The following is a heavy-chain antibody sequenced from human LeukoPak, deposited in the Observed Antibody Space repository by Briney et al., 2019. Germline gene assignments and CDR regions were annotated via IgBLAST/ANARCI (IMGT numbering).Heavy chain of an antibody. D-gene: IGHD6-6*01. CDR2: ISSSGSTI. V-gene: IGHV3-11*01. CDR3: ARDLSQSIAARPDWFDP. Sequence: GGSLRLSCAASGFTFSDYYMSWIRQAPGKGLEWVSYISSSGSTIYYADSVKGRFTISRDNAKNSLCLQMNSLRAEDTAVYYCARDLSQSIAARPDWFDPWGQGTLVTVSS. J-gene: IGHJ5*02. CDR1: GFTFSDYY.